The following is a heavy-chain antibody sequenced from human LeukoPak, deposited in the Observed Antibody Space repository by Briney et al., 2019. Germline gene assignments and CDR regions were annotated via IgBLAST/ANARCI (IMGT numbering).Heavy chain of an antibody. CDR2: VSGSGDGT. CDR3: AKERLGGNYGDYAVDY. Sequence: GGSLRLSCAASGFTFTSYAMGWVRQAPGKGLEWVSSVSGSGDGTYYADSVKGRFTISRDNYKRTLDLHMDSLRAEDTAVYYCAKERLGGNYGDYAVDYWGQGTMVTVSS. V-gene: IGHV3-23*01. CDR1: GFTFTSYA. J-gene: IGHJ4*02. D-gene: IGHD4-17*01.